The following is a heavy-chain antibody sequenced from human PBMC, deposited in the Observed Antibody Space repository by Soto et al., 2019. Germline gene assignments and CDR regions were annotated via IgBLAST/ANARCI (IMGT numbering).Heavy chain of an antibody. CDR3: ARYVLRYSGGIVGGMDV. Sequence: SETLSLTCAVYGGSFSGYYWSWIRQPPGKGLEWIGEINHSGSTNYNPSLKSRVAISVDTSKNQFSLKLSSVTAADTAVYYCARYVLRYSGGIVGGMDVWGQGTTVTVSS. CDR1: GGSFSGYY. J-gene: IGHJ6*02. D-gene: IGHD3-9*01. V-gene: IGHV4-34*01. CDR2: INHSGST.